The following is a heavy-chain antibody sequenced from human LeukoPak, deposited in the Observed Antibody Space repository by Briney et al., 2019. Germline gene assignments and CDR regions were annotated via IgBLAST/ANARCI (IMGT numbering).Heavy chain of an antibody. CDR3: ARGWGYMDV. Sequence: SQTLSLTCTVSGGSISSGSYYWSWIRQPAGKGLEWIGRINTSGNTNYNPSLKSRVTMSVDTSKNQFSLKLSSVTAADTAVYYCARGWGYMDVWGRGTTVTVSS. D-gene: IGHD1-26*01. CDR2: INTSGNT. V-gene: IGHV4-61*02. CDR1: GGSISSGSYY. J-gene: IGHJ6*03.